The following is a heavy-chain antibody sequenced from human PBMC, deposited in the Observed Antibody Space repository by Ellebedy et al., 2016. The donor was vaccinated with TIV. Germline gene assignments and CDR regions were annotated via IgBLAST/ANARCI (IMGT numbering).Heavy chain of an antibody. V-gene: IGHV4-30-2*01. J-gene: IGHJ4*02. CDR1: GGSISSGGYS. CDR2: IYHSGST. CDR3: ARGWGQSTTIAFDY. D-gene: IGHD5-12*01. Sequence: MPSETLSLTCAVSGGSISSGGYSWSWIRQPPGKGLEWIGYIYHSGSTYYHPSLKSRVTISVDRSKNQFSLKLSSVTAADTAVYYCARGWGQSTTIAFDYWGQGTLVTVSS.